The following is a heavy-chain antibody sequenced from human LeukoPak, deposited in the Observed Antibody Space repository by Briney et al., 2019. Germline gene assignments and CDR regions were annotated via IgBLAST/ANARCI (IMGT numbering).Heavy chain of an antibody. CDR1: GYTFTGYY. D-gene: IGHD4-17*01. CDR3: ARVATVTNNWFAP. Sequence: ASVKVSCKASGYTFTGYYMHWVRQAPGQGLEWMGWINPNSGGTNYAQKFQGRVTMTRDTSISTAYMELSRLRSDDTAVYYCARVATVTNNWFAPWAKETLVTVSS. J-gene: IGHJ5*02. CDR2: INPNSGGT. V-gene: IGHV1-2*02.